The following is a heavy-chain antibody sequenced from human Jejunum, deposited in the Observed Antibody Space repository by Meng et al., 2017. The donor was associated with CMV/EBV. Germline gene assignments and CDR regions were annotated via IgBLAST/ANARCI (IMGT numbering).Heavy chain of an antibody. CDR1: GDSISSGDYS. D-gene: IGHD3-10*01. Sequence: QVQLQGSGTRLVKPSQTLSLTCNVSGDSISSGDYSWNWIRQSPGKGLEWIGYIYYNGNAYYNPSLQSRVSISVDTSKNEFSLNLNSVTAADTALYFCARGGIFRGIDYWGQGTLVTVSS. CDR3: ARGGIFRGIDY. V-gene: IGHV4-30-4*08. J-gene: IGHJ4*02. CDR2: IYYNGNA.